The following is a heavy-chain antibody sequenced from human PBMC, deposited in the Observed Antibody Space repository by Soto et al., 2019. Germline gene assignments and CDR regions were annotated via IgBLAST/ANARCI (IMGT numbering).Heavy chain of an antibody. Sequence: QVQLVQSGAEVKKPGSSVKVSCTASGGSLRNSVISWVRQAPAQRLEWMGGVIPILGTANSAQKFQGRVTMTADEATSTAYMDLSSLSPDDPAVYYCARLGHPGHWGPGTLVIVSS. CDR1: GGSLRNSV. J-gene: IGHJ4*02. V-gene: IGHV1-69*01. CDR3: ARLGHPGH. CDR2: VIPILGTA.